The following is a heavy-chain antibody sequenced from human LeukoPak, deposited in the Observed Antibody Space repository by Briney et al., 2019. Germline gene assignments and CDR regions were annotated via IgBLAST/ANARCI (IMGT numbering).Heavy chain of an antibody. J-gene: IGHJ4*02. CDR2: IYPDSGGT. CDR3: ARGRSDHYLDS. Sequence: AASVKVSCKASGYTFTDYYMHWVRQAPGHGLEWMGWIYPDSGGTNSAQKFQGRVTMTRDTSISTAYMGLSRLTSDDTAVYYCARGRSDHYLDSWGQGTLVTVPS. V-gene: IGHV1-2*02. D-gene: IGHD2-21*01. CDR1: GYTFTDYY.